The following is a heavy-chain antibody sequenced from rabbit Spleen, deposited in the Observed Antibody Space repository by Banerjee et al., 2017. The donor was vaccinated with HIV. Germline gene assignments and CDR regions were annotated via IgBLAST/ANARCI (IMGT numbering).Heavy chain of an antibody. D-gene: IGHD2-1*01. CDR3: ARGSAALTMVITGYYLIL. CDR1: GFSFSTSYY. CDR2: MYPDGIGST. J-gene: IGHJ4*01. V-gene: IGHV1S40*01. Sequence: QSLEESGGDMVKPGASLTLTCTASGFSFSTSYYICWVRQAPGKGLEWIGCMYPDGIGSTAYASWAKGRFTISKTSSTTVTLQMTSLTAADTATYFCARGSAALTMVITGYYLILCGPGPLVTVS.